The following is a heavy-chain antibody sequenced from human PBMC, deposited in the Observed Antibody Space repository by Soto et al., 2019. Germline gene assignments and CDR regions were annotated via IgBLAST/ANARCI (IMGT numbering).Heavy chain of an antibody. D-gene: IGHD6-19*01. CDR2: IYPGDSDT. V-gene: IGHV5-51*01. J-gene: IGHJ4*02. CDR1: GYSFTSYW. CDR3: ASPGIAVAGTGKNFDY. Sequence: PGESLKISCKGSGYSFTSYWIGWVRQMPGKGLEWMEIIYPGDSDTRYSPSFQGQVTISADKSISTAYLQWSSLKASDTAMYYCASPGIAVAGTGKNFDYWGQGTLVTVSS.